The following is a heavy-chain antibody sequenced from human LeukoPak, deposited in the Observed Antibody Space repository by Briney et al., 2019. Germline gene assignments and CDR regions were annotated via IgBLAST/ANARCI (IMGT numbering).Heavy chain of an antibody. Sequence: SVKVSCKASGGTFSSYAISWVRQAPGQGLEWMGGIIPIFGTANYAQKFQGRVTITAGESTSTAYMELSSLRSEDTAVYYCAAYYYDSSGHDYWGQGTLVTVSS. CDR1: GGTFSSYA. CDR2: IIPIFGTA. D-gene: IGHD3-22*01. J-gene: IGHJ4*02. V-gene: IGHV1-69*13. CDR3: AAYYYDSSGHDY.